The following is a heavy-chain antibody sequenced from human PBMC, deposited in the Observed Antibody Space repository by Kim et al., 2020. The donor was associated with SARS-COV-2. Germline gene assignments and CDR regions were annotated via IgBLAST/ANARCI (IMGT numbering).Heavy chain of an antibody. D-gene: IGHD3-16*01. Sequence: SETLSLTCAVYGGSFSGYYWSWIRQPPGKGLEWIGEINHSGSTNYNPSLKSRVNISVDTSKNQFSLKLSSVTAADTAVYYCASYVRGSPVYWGQGTLVTVSS. CDR3: ASYVRGSPVY. CDR2: INHSGST. V-gene: IGHV4-34*01. CDR1: GGSFSGYY. J-gene: IGHJ4*02.